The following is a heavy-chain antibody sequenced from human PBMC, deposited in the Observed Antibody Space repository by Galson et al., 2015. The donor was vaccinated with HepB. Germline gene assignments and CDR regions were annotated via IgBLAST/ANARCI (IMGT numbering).Heavy chain of an antibody. V-gene: IGHV3-30*04. Sequence: SLRLSCAASGFTFSSYAMHWVRQAPGKGLEWVAVISYDGSNKYYADSVKGRFTISRDNSKSTLYLQMNSLRAEDTAVYYCARAQLGAMVRGVMIFDYWGQGTLVTVSS. CDR2: ISYDGSNK. J-gene: IGHJ4*02. CDR1: GFTFSSYA. CDR3: ARAQLGAMVRGVMIFDY. D-gene: IGHD3-10*01.